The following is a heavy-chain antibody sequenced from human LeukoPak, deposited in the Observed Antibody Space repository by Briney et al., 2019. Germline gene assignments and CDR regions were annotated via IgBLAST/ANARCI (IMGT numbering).Heavy chain of an antibody. J-gene: IGHJ6*03. CDR2: VSPYNGKT. CDR1: GYTFTSYG. Sequence: ASVKVSCTASGYTFTSYGLSWVRQAPGQGLEWMGWVSPYNGKTNYAQKFQGRVTMTTDTATNTAHMELRSLRSDDTAVYYCARGAPSMDVWGKGTTLTVSS. V-gene: IGHV1-18*01. CDR3: ARGAPSMDV.